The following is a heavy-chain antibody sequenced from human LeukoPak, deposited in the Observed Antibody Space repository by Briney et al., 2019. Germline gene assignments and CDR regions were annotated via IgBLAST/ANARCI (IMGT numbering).Heavy chain of an antibody. D-gene: IGHD3-22*01. CDR3: AREYYYDSSGYYLPLGWFDP. J-gene: IGHJ5*02. Sequence: GRSLRLSCAASGFTFSNYAMNWVRQAPGKGLEWVSSISSSSSYIYYADSVKGRFTISRDNAKNSLYLQMNSLRAEDTAVYYCAREYYYDSSGYYLPLGWFDPWGQGTLVTVSS. CDR1: GFTFSNYA. CDR2: ISSSSSYI. V-gene: IGHV3-21*01.